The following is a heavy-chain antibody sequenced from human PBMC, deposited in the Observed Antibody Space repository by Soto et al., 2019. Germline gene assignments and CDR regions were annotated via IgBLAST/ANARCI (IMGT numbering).Heavy chain of an antibody. CDR3: ARVPIVGATAGYYGMDG. D-gene: IGHD1-26*01. V-gene: IGHV1-2*04. Sequence: QVQLVQSGAEVKKPGASVKVSCKASGYTFTGYYMHWVRQAPGQGLEWMGWINPNSGGTNYAQKFQGWVPMTRDTSISTAYMELSRLRSDDTAVYYCARVPIVGATAGYYGMDGWGQGTTVTVSS. J-gene: IGHJ6*02. CDR2: INPNSGGT. CDR1: GYTFTGYY.